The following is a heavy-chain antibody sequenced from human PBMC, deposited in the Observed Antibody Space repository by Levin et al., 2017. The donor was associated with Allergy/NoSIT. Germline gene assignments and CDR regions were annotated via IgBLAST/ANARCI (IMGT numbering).Heavy chain of an antibody. D-gene: IGHD5-24*01. CDR2: ISYDGSSK. CDR1: GFTFSNYA. CDR3: AAELATSEY. Sequence: GGSLRLSCAASGFTFSNYAMHWVRQAPGKGLEWVSFISYDGSSKYYADSVEGRFTISRDNSENTLYLQMNSLTIEDTAVYYCAAELATSEYWGQGTLVTVSS. V-gene: IGHV3-30-3*01. J-gene: IGHJ4*02.